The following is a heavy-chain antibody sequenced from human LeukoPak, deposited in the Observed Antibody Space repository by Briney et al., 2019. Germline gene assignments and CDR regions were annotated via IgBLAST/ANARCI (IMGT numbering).Heavy chain of an antibody. D-gene: IGHD3-10*01. V-gene: IGHV1-69*13. J-gene: IGHJ3*02. CDR2: IIPIFGTA. CDR3: ARAASGGSYYGSGSYLSRQAIAFDI. Sequence: GASVKVSCKASGGTFSSYAISWVRQAPGQGLEWMGGIIPIFGTANYAQKFQGRVTITADESTSTAYMELSSLRSEDTAVYYCARAASGGSYYGSGSYLSRQAIAFDIWGQGTMVTVSS. CDR1: GGTFSSYA.